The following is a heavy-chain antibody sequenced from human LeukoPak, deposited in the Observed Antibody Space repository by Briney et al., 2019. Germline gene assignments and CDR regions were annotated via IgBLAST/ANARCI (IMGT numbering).Heavy chain of an antibody. D-gene: IGHD3/OR15-3a*01. CDR2: IRKDGSAK. CDR1: GFTFSMYW. V-gene: IGHV3-7*01. J-gene: IGHJ5*02. CDR3: AKDGQSPFDP. Sequence: GGSLRLSCAASGFTFSMYWMSWVRQSPGKGLEWVANIRKDGSAKYYADSVRGRFTISRDNAKNSLYLQMNSLRAEDTAVYYCAKDGQSPFDPWGQGTLVTVSS.